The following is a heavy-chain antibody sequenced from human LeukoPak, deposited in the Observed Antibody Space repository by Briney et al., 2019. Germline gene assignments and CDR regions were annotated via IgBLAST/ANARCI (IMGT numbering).Heavy chain of an antibody. Sequence: GGSLRLSCAASGFTFSSYAMSWVRQAPGKGLEWVSAISGSGSSTYYADSVKGRFTISRDNSKNTLYLQMNSLRAEDTAVYYCAKDDYDFWSGPTYYFDYWGQGTLVTVSS. D-gene: IGHD3-3*01. V-gene: IGHV3-23*01. CDR2: ISGSGSST. J-gene: IGHJ4*02. CDR1: GFTFSSYA. CDR3: AKDDYDFWSGPTYYFDY.